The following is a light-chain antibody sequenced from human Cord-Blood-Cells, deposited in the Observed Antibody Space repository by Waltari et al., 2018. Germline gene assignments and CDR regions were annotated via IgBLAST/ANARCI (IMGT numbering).Light chain of an antibody. V-gene: IGKV1-13*02. J-gene: IGKJ2*01. CDR3: QQFNSYQYT. CDR2: DAS. CDR1: QGISSA. Sequence: AIQLTQSPSSLSASVGDRVTITCRASQGISSALVWYQQKPGKAPKLLIYDASSLESGVPSRFSGSGSGTDFTLTISSLQPEDFATYYCQQFNSYQYTFGQGTKLEIK.